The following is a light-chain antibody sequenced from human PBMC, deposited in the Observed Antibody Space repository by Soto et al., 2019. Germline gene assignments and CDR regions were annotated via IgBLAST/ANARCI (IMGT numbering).Light chain of an antibody. CDR2: STS. Sequence: IVLTQSPATLSLSPGDRATLSCRASQSFSSSYLAWYQQKHGQAPRLLIYSTSRRATGIPDRFSGSGSGTDGTITISRLETEDGAVYYCQQWGSSPKTFGQGTKVDIK. J-gene: IGKJ1*01. CDR1: QSFSSSY. V-gene: IGKV3-20*01. CDR3: QQWGSSPKT.